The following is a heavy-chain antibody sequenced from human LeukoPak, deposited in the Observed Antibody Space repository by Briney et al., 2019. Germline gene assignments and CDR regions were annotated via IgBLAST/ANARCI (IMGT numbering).Heavy chain of an antibody. CDR2: IYYSGDT. Sequence: SETLSLTCTVSRGSISGYSWSWIRQSPGGGLEWIGYIYYSGDTAYNPSLRSRVTLSVDTSKNQFSLQLRSVTTADTAVYYCVSKWFDPWGQGTQVIVSP. V-gene: IGHV4-59*03. CDR1: RGSISGYS. J-gene: IGHJ5*02. CDR3: VSKWFDP.